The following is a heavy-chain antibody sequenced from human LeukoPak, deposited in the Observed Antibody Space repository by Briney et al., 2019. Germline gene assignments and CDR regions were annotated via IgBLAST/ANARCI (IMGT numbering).Heavy chain of an antibody. CDR3: ARHIDY. J-gene: IGHJ4*02. CDR1: GGTFSSYA. Sequence: ASVKVSCKASGGTFSSYAISWVRQAPGQGLEWMGMINPSGGSVSYAQKSQGRVTMTRDTSTSTVYMELSSLRSEDTAVYYCARHIDYWGQGTLVTVSS. CDR2: INPSGGSV. V-gene: IGHV1-46*01.